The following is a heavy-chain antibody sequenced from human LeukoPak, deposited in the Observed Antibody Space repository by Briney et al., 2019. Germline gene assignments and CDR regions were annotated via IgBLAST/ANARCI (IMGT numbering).Heavy chain of an antibody. Sequence: ASVEVSCKASGGTFSSYAISWVRQAPGQGLEWMGGIIPIFGTANYAQKFQGRVTITADESTSTAYMELSSLRSEDTAVYYCARRSYYYDSSGYPDYWFDPWGQGTLVTVPS. CDR2: IIPIFGTA. J-gene: IGHJ5*02. CDR3: ARRSYYYDSSGYPDYWFDP. D-gene: IGHD3-22*01. V-gene: IGHV1-69*01. CDR1: GGTFSSYA.